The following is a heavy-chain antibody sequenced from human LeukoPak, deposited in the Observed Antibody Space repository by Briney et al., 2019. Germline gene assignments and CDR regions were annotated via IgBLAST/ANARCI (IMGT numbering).Heavy chain of an antibody. CDR2: ISWNSGSI. CDR3: AKDKRQQLVLFDY. J-gene: IGHJ4*02. V-gene: IGHV3-9*01. Sequence: AGGSLRLSCAASGFTFDDYAMHWVRQAPGKGLGWVSGISWNSGSIGYADSVKGRFTISRDNAKNSLYLQMNSLRAEDTALYYCAKDKRQQLVLFDYWGQGTLVTVSS. D-gene: IGHD6-13*01. CDR1: GFTFDDYA.